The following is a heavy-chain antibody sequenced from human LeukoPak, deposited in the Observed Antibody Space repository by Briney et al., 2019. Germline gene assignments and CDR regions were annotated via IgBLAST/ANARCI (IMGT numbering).Heavy chain of an antibody. CDR3: ARDLTLLGTPGDDFDC. CDR1: GFTFSSYW. Sequence: GGSLTLSCAASGFTFSSYWMHWVRQVPGKGLVWVSRINENGRTTSYADSVKGRFTISRDNAKNTVYLQMTSLRAEDTAIYYCARDLTLLGTPGDDFDCWGQGSLVTVSS. D-gene: IGHD4-23*01. CDR2: INENGRTT. J-gene: IGHJ4*02. V-gene: IGHV3-74*01.